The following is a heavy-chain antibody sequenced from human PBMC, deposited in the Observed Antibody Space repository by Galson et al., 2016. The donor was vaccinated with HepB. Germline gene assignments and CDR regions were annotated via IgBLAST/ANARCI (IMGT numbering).Heavy chain of an antibody. D-gene: IGHD3-9*01. CDR3: ARDPPHPLLTGYGIDY. CDR1: GFTFSSYG. Sequence: SLRLSCAASGFTFSSYGMHWVRQAPGKGLEWVAVIWYDGSNKYYADSVKGRFTISRDNSKNTLYLQMNSLRAEDMAVYYCARDPPHPLLTGYGIDYWGQGTLVTVSS. V-gene: IGHV3-33*01. CDR2: IWYDGSNK. J-gene: IGHJ4*02.